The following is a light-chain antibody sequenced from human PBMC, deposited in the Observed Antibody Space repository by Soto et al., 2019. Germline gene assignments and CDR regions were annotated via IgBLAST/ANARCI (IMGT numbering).Light chain of an antibody. CDR3: CSYTATNNPYV. V-gene: IGLV2-14*03. J-gene: IGLJ1*01. Sequence: QSALTQPASVSGSPGHSITISCTGTGGDVGVYNYVSWYQHHPGKAPKLMIYDVSNRPSGVSNRFSGSKSGNTASLTISGLQAADEADYYCCSYTATNNPYVLGTGPKLTVL. CDR2: DVS. CDR1: GGDVGVYNY.